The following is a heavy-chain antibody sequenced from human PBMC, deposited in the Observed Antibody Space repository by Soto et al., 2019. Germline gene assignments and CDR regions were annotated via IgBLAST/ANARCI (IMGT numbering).Heavy chain of an antibody. CDR3: ARDSGFGESDV. CDR2: ISAYNGNT. CDR1: GYSFTSYG. V-gene: IGHV1-18*01. Sequence: QVQLVQSGAEVNKPGASVKVSYKASGYSFTSYGIIWVRQAPGPGLEWMGWISAYNGNTNYAQKLQGRVTMTTDTSMSTAYMELRSPRSDDTAVYYCARDSGFGESDVWGQGTTVTVSS. D-gene: IGHD3-10*01. J-gene: IGHJ6*02.